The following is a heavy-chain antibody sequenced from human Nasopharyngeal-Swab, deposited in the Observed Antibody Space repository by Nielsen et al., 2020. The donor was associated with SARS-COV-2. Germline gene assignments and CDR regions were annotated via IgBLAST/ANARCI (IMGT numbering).Heavy chain of an antibody. Sequence: GESLKISCVASGFTSSNYWMYWVRQAPGKGLVWVSRIKHDGSGTKYADSVKGRFTISRDNAKNTLYLHMNSLTAEDTAVYYCTRDFGMATFDSWGQGTLVTVSS. V-gene: IGHV3-74*03. D-gene: IGHD3-16*01. J-gene: IGHJ4*02. CDR2: IKHDGSGT. CDR1: GFTSSNYW. CDR3: TRDFGMATFDS.